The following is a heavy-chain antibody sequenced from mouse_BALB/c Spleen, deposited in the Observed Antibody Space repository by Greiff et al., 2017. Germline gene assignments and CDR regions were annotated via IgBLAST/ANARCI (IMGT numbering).Heavy chain of an antibody. D-gene: IGHD1-2*01. V-gene: IGHV1-77*01. CDR3: ARSITTALYFDY. Sequence: VQLQQSGAELARPGASVKLSCKASGYTFTDYYINWVKQRTGQGLEWIGEIYPGSGNTYYNEKFKGKATLTADKSSSTAYMQLSSLTSEDSAVYFCARSITTALYFDYWGQGTTLTVSS. CDR2: IYPGSGNT. J-gene: IGHJ2*01. CDR1: GYTFTDYY.